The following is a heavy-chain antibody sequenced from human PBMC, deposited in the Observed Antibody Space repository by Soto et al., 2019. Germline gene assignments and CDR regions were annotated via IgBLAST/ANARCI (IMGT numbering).Heavy chain of an antibody. J-gene: IGHJ4*02. CDR1: GGSIITRNW. Sequence: QVQLQESGPGLVKASGTLSLTCTVSGGSIITRNWWSWVRQPPGKGLEWIGEVDHSGSTNYNPSRQTRVTSSVDISKNKFSLKLTPATTADTAVYYGARREALSGTAGAPVDWGQGTLVNVSS. CDR3: ARREALSGTAGAPVD. CDR2: VDHSGST. V-gene: IGHV4-4*02. D-gene: IGHD1-26*01.